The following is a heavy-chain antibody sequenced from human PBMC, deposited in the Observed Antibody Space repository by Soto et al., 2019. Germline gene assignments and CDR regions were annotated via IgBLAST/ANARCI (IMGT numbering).Heavy chain of an antibody. CDR2: ISSSSSTI. D-gene: IGHD3-16*01. J-gene: IGHJ6*02. CDR1: GFTFSSYS. Sequence: GGSLRLSCAASGFTFSSYSMNWVRQAPGKGLEWVSYISSSSSTIYYADSVKGRFTISRDKAKNSLYLQMNSLRDEDTAVYYCARDKNWGQHRRNYYYYYGMDVWGQGTTVTVSS. CDR3: ARDKNWGQHRRNYYYYYGMDV. V-gene: IGHV3-48*02.